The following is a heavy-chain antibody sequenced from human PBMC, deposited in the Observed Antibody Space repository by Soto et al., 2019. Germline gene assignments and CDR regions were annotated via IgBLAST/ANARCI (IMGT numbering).Heavy chain of an antibody. J-gene: IGHJ6*02. Sequence: SETLSLTCTVSGGSISSSSYYWGWIRQPPGKGLEWIGSIYYSGSTYYNPSLKSRVTISVDTSKNQFSLKLSSVTAADTAVYYCARQVSGRITMVRGVPPPPKDYYYHYVMDFRGQGTTVIVSS. CDR2: IYYSGST. CDR3: ARQVSGRITMVRGVPPPPKDYYYHYVMDF. D-gene: IGHD3-10*01. V-gene: IGHV4-39*01. CDR1: GGSISSSSYY.